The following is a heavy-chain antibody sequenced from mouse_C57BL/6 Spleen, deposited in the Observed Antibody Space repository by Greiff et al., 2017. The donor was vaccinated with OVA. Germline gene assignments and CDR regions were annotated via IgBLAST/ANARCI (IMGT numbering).Heavy chain of an antibody. CDR2: IDPETGGT. Sequence: VQLQQSGAELVRPGASVTLSCKASGYTFTDYEMHWVKQTPVHGLEWIGAIDPETGGTAYNQKFKGKAILTAAKSSSTAYMELRSLTSEDSAVYYCTRDSPIYYAMDDWGQGTSVTVSS. CDR1: GYTFTDYE. J-gene: IGHJ4*01. V-gene: IGHV1-15*01. CDR3: TRDSPIYYAMDD.